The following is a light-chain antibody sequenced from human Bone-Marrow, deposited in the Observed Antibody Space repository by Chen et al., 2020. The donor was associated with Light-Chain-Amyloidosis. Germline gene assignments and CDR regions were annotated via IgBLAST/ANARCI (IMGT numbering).Light chain of an antibody. CDR3: QSXERANWV. Sequence: FILIPXXXVPGXPGKTVTISFSVSSVSFDTNXVQCYQQRPGGVPPIVISADEQRPSGFPXGXSGXIDSSSTSASLTISDLRAEDEADYYCQSXERANWVFGGGTKLTVL. CDR1: SVSFDTNX. V-gene: IGLV6-57*02. CDR2: ADE. J-gene: IGLJ3*02.